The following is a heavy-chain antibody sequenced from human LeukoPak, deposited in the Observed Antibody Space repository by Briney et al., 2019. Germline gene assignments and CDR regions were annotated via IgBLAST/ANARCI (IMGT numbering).Heavy chain of an antibody. CDR3: ARLIWFGDDKKDY. D-gene: IGHD3-10*01. J-gene: IGHJ4*02. Sequence: PSETLSLTCTVSGGSISSSSYYWGWIRQPPGKGLEWIGSIYYSGSTYYNPSLKSRVTISVDTSKNQFSLKLTSVIAADTAVYYCARLIWFGDDKKDYWGQGTLVTVSS. CDR1: GGSISSSSYY. V-gene: IGHV4-39*01. CDR2: IYYSGST.